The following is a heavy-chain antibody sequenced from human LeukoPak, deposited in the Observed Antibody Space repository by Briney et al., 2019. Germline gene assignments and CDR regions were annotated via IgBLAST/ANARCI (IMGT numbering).Heavy chain of an antibody. CDR2: IRTSTGSP. V-gene: IGHV7-4-1*02. CDR3: ARDLDSAAFDI. Sequence: ASVKVSCEASGYTFTSYAINWVRQAPGQGLEYMGWIRTSTGSPTYAQGFTGRFVFSLDTSVNTACLQISSLKAEDTAVYYCARDLDSAAFDIWGQGTMVTVSS. D-gene: IGHD2-15*01. CDR1: GYTFTSYA. J-gene: IGHJ3*02.